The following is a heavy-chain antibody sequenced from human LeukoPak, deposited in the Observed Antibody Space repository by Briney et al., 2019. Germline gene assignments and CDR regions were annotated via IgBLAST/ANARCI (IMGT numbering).Heavy chain of an antibody. CDR2: INTNTGNP. Sequence: ASVKVSCKASGYTFTSYAMNWVRQAPGQGLEWMGWINTNTGNPTYAQGFTGRFVFSLDTSVSTAYLQISSLKAEDTAVYYCARDYYGSGSYYWFGPWGQGTLVTVSS. J-gene: IGHJ5*02. D-gene: IGHD3-10*01. CDR3: ARDYYGSGSYYWFGP. CDR1: GYTFTSYA. V-gene: IGHV7-4-1*02.